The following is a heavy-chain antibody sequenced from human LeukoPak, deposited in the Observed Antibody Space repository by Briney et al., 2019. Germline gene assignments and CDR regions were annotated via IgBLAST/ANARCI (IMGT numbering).Heavy chain of an antibody. CDR3: ARGVGLRSDFDI. Sequence: SETLSLTCAVYGGSFSGFYWRWIRQPPGKGLEWIGEINHSGRTNYNPSLKSRVTISVDTSKNQFSLKVSSVTAADTAVYYCARGVGLRSDFDIWGQGTMVTVSS. D-gene: IGHD3-3*01. J-gene: IGHJ3*02. V-gene: IGHV4-34*01. CDR1: GGSFSGFY. CDR2: INHSGRT.